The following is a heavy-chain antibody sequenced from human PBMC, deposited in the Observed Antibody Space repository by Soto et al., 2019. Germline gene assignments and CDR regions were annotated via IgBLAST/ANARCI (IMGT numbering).Heavy chain of an antibody. CDR3: ARGRYQLPFDY. D-gene: IGHD2-2*01. CDR2: ISYDGSNK. J-gene: IGHJ4*02. CDR1: GFTFSSYA. V-gene: IGHV3-30-3*01. Sequence: QVQLVESGGGVVQPGRSLRLSCAASGFTFSSYAMHWVRQAPGKGLVWVAVISYDGSNKYYADSVKGRFTISRDNSKNTLYLQMNSLRAEDTAVYYCARGRYQLPFDYWGQGTLVTLSS.